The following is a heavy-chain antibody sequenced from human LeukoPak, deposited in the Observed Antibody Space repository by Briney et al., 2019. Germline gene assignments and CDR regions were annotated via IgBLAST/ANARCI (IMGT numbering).Heavy chain of an antibody. V-gene: IGHV4-4*07. D-gene: IGHD3-10*01. CDR3: ARDSGRITMVRGVPRYYYYYMDV. Sequence: PSETLSLTCTVSGGSINSYYWSWIRQPAGKGLEWIGRIYTSGSTNYNPSLKSRVTMSVDTSKNQFSLKLSSVTAADTAVYYCARDSGRITMVRGVPRYYYYYMDVWGKGTTVTISS. CDR1: GGSINSYY. J-gene: IGHJ6*03. CDR2: IYTSGST.